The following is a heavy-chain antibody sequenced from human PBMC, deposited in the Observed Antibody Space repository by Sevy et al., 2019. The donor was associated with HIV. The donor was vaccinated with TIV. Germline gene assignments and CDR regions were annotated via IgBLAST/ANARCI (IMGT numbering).Heavy chain of an antibody. J-gene: IGHJ4*02. V-gene: IGHV3-11*01. CDR2: ISSTGTTK. D-gene: IGHD4-17*01. Sequence: GGSLRLSCAASGFTFGDYYMSWIRQAPGKGLEWISYISSTGTTKYYADSVKGRFTISRDNAQNSLHLQMNSLRADDTAVYYCAGPPTVISFDYWGLGILVTVSS. CDR1: GFTFGDYY. CDR3: AGPPTVISFDY.